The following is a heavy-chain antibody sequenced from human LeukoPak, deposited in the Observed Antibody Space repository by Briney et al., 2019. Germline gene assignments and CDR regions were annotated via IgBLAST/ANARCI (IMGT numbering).Heavy chain of an antibody. V-gene: IGHV1-24*01. CDR3: ATDRTTLFDY. J-gene: IGHJ4*02. Sequence: GASVKVSCKVSGYTLTELSMHWVRQAPGKGLEWMGGFDPEDGETIYAQKFQGRVTVTEDTSTDTAYMELSSLRSEDTAVYYCATDRTTLFDYWGQGTLVTVSS. D-gene: IGHD4-11*01. CDR2: FDPEDGET. CDR1: GYTLTELS.